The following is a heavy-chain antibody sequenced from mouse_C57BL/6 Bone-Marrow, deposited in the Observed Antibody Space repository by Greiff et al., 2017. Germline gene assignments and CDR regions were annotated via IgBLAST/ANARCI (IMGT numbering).Heavy chain of an antibody. CDR1: GYTFTRYW. V-gene: IGHV1-69*01. CDR2: IDPTDSNT. Sequence: QVQLQQPGAELVMPGASVKLSCKASGYTFTRYWMRWVKQRPGQGLEWIGEIDPTDSNTNYNQKFKGKSTLTVDKSSSTAYMQLSSLTTEDSAVYYCAGNYYVSRRFAYWGQGTMVTVSA. CDR3: AGNYYVSRRFAY. D-gene: IGHD1-1*01. J-gene: IGHJ3*01.